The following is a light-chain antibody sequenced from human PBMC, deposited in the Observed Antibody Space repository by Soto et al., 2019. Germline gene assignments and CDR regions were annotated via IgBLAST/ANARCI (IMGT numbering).Light chain of an antibody. CDR1: QSIASSY. Sequence: EIVLTQSPGTLSLSPGERATLSCRASQSIASSYLAWYQQKPGQPPRLLLYRTFNRATGIPDRFSGSGPGTDFTLTISRLEPEDFATYYCLQDYNYPWTFGQGTKVEIK. J-gene: IGKJ1*01. V-gene: IGKV3-20*01. CDR2: RTF. CDR3: LQDYNYPWT.